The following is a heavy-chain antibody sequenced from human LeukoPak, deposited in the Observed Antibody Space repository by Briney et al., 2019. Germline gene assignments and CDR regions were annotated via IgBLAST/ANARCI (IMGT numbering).Heavy chain of an antibody. Sequence: GESLKISCKGSGYSFTSYRIGWVRRMPGKGLEWMGIIYPGDSDTRYSPSFQGQVTISADKSISTAYLQWSSLKASDTAMYYCARLRQAVAGHFDYWGQGTLVTVSS. CDR3: ARLRQAVAGHFDY. CDR2: IYPGDSDT. CDR1: GYSFTSYR. V-gene: IGHV5-51*01. D-gene: IGHD6-19*01. J-gene: IGHJ4*02.